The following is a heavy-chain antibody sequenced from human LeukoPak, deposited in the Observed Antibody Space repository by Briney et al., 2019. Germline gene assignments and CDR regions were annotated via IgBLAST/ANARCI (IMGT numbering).Heavy chain of an antibody. CDR1: GYTLTELS. CDR2: FDPEDGET. CDR3: ATGPLALVVVITPYFQY. J-gene: IGHJ1*01. Sequence: ASVNVSCTVSGYTLTELSMHWVRQAPGKGLEWMGGFDPEDGETIYAQKFQGRVTMTEDTSTDTAYMELSSLRSEDTAVYYCATGPLALVVVITPYFQYWGQGTLVTVSS. D-gene: IGHD3-22*01. V-gene: IGHV1-24*01.